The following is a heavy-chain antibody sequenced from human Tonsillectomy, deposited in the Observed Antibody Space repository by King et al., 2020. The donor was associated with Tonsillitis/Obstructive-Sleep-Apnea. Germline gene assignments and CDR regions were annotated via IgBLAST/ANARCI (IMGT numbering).Heavy chain of an antibody. D-gene: IGHD4-11*01. CDR2: INPNSGAT. V-gene: IGHV1-2*02. CDR3: ARGGTVTTPIQFDP. CDR1: GYTFIGYY. J-gene: IGHJ5*02. Sequence: QLVQSGAEVKKPGASVKVSCTASGYTFIGYYIHWVRQAPGQGLEWMGWINPNSGATNYAQKFQGRVTMPRDTSVNTAYMELSRLRSDDMAVYYCARGGTVTTPIQFDPWGQGTLVTASS.